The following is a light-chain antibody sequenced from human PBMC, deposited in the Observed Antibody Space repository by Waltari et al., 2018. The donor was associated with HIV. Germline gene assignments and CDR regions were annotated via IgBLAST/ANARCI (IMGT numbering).Light chain of an antibody. J-gene: IGLJ3*02. Sequence: NFMLTQPHSVSESPGKTVTISCTRSSGSIASNYVQWYQQRPGSAPTPVIYEDNQRPPGVPDRFSGSIDSSSNSASLTSSGLKTEDEADYYCQSYDSSNHNWVFGGGTKLTVL. CDR2: EDN. V-gene: IGLV6-57*04. CDR1: SGSIASNY. CDR3: QSYDSSNHNWV.